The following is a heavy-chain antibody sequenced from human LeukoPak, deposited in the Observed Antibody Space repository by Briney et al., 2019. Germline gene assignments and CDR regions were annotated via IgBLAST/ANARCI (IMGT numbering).Heavy chain of an antibody. Sequence: GASVRVSCKASGYTFTGYYMHWVRQAPGQGLEWMGWINPNSGVTNYEQRRQGRVTMTRDTSISTAYMDLSRLRYDDTAVYYCARDRDGYCTNGVCYFDYWGQGTLVTVSS. D-gene: IGHD2-8*01. CDR1: GYTFTGYY. CDR3: ARDRDGYCTNGVCYFDY. V-gene: IGHV1-2*02. J-gene: IGHJ4*02. CDR2: INPNSGVT.